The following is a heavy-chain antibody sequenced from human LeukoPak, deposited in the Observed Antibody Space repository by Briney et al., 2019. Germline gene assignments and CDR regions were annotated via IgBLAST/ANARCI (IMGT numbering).Heavy chain of an antibody. CDR1: GYTFTSYG. D-gene: IGHD3-16*02. CDR3: AGVGGDDYVWGSYRSYYFDY. J-gene: IGHJ4*02. V-gene: IGHV1-18*01. CDR2: ISAYNGNT. Sequence: GASVKVSCKTSGYTFTSYGISWVRQAPGQGLEWMGWISAYNGNTNYAQKLQGRVTMTTDTSTSTAYMELRSLRSDDTAVYYCAGVGGDDYVWGSYRSYYFDYWGQGTLVTVSS.